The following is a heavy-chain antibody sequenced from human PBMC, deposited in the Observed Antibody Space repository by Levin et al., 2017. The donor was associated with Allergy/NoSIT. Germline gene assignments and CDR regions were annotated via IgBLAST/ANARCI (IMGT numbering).Heavy chain of an antibody. CDR2: IYSGGET. D-gene: IGHD2-15*01. CDR1: GFTVSSNY. V-gene: IGHV3-66*01. CDR3: ARDRPPQEVVVAAQP. Sequence: PGGSLRLSCAASGFTVSSNYMSWVRQAPGKGLEWVSVIYSGGETFYADSVKGRFTISRDTSKNTLYLQMNSLRAEDTAVYYCARDRPPQEVVVAAQPWGQGTMVTVSS. J-gene: IGHJ3*01.